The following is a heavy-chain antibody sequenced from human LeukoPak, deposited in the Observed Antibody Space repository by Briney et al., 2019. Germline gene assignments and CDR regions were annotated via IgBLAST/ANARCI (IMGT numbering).Heavy chain of an antibody. CDR3: AKVGYDSSGYPY. V-gene: IGHV3-30-3*01. J-gene: IGHJ4*02. CDR1: GFTFSSYA. D-gene: IGHD3-22*01. CDR2: ISYDGSDK. Sequence: GGSLRLSCAASGFTFSSYAIHWVRQAPGQGLDWVAVISYDGSDKYYADSVKGRFTISRDNSRNTLYLQMNSLRAEDTAVYYCAKVGYDSSGYPYWGQGTLVTVSS.